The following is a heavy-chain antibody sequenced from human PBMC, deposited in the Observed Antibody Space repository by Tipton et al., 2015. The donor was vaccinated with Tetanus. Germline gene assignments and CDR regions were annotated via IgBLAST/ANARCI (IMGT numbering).Heavy chain of an antibody. V-gene: IGHV3-49*03. CDR2: IRSKAYGGTT. CDR3: TRDRQWLVPVY. D-gene: IGHD6-19*01. CDR1: GFTFGDYA. Sequence: SLRLSCTASGFTFGDYAMSWFRQAPGKGLEWVGFIRSKAYGGTTEYAASVKGRFTISRDDSKSIAYLQMNSLKTEDTAVYYCTRDRQWLVPVYWGQGTLVTVSS. J-gene: IGHJ4*02.